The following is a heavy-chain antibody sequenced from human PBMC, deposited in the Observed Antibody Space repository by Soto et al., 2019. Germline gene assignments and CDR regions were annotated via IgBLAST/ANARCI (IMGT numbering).Heavy chain of an antibody. J-gene: IGHJ3*02. Sequence: LRLSCAASGFTFRAYALHWVRQTPGKGLEWVAVISYDEVTKYYADSVKGRFTISRDNSKNTLYLQMNNLGTEDTAVYCCARDLSYYDSNGNVFDIWGQGTKVTVSS. CDR2: ISYDEVTK. D-gene: IGHD3-22*01. V-gene: IGHV3-30-3*01. CDR3: ARDLSYYDSNGNVFDI. CDR1: GFTFRAYA.